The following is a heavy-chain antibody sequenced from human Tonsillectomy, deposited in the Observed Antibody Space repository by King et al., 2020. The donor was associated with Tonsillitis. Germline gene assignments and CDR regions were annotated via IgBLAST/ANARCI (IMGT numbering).Heavy chain of an antibody. D-gene: IGHD3-3*01. CDR2: ISGSGGST. Sequence: VQLVQSGGGLIQPGGSLRHSCAASGFTFSSYAMSWVRQAPGKGLEWVSGISGSGGSTYYADSVKGRFAISRDNYKNTLYLQMNSRRAEETAVYYCAKDVDFWSPYGMDVWGQGTTVSVS. CDR3: AKDVDFWSPYGMDV. V-gene: IGHV3-23*04. CDR1: GFTFSSYA. J-gene: IGHJ6*02.